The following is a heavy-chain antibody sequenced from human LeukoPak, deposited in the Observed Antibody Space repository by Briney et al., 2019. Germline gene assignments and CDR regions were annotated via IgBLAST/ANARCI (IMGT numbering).Heavy chain of an antibody. Sequence: SQTLSLTCSVSGGSISTGGYYWSWIRQHPGKGLEWIGCIYYSGSTYYNPSLESRVTMSVDTSKNQFSLKLSSVTAADTATYYCARGRSGRWLQFGGGMDVWGQGTTVIVSS. J-gene: IGHJ6*02. CDR2: IYYSGST. V-gene: IGHV4-31*03. D-gene: IGHD5-24*01. CDR1: GGSISTGGYY. CDR3: ARGRSGRWLQFGGGMDV.